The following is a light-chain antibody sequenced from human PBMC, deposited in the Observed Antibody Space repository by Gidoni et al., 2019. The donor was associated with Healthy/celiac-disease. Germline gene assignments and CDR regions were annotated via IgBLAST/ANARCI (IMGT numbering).Light chain of an antibody. CDR2: DAS. Sequence: EIVLTQSPATLFLSPGERATLSCRASQGVSSYLAWYQQKPGQAPRLLIYDASNRATGIPARFSGSGPGTDLTLTISSLEPEDFAVYYCQQRSNYLFTFGPGTKVDIK. J-gene: IGKJ3*01. V-gene: IGKV3D-11*01. CDR1: QGVSSY. CDR3: QQRSNYLFT.